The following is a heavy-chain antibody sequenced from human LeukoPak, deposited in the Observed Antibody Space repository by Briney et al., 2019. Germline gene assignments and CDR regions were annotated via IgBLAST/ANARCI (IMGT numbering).Heavy chain of an antibody. J-gene: IGHJ4*02. CDR1: GGSISSGADY. V-gene: IGHV4-31*03. Sequence: SETLSLTCTVSGGSISSGADYWSWIRQHPGKGLEWIGYASYSGSTYYNPSLKTRLTISVDTSKNQFSLKLGSVTAADTAFYYCARADMATVFDFWGRGTLVTVSS. D-gene: IGHD5-24*01. CDR3: ARADMATVFDF. CDR2: ASYSGST.